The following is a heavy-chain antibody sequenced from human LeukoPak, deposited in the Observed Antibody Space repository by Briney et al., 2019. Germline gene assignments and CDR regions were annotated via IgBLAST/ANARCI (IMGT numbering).Heavy chain of an antibody. CDR2: ISYDGSNK. J-gene: IGHJ6*02. CDR1: GFTFSSYG. CDR3: AKVYSSGWYYYYNYGMDV. Sequence: GRSLRLSCAASGFTFSSYGMHWVRQAPGKGLEWVAVISYDGSNKYYADSVKGRFTISRDNSKNTLYLQMNSLRAEDTAVYYCAKVYSSGWYYYYNYGMDVWGQGTTVTVSS. V-gene: IGHV3-30*18. D-gene: IGHD6-19*01.